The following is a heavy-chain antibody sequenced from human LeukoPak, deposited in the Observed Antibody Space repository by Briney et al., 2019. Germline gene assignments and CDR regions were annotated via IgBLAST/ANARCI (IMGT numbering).Heavy chain of an antibody. V-gene: IGHV4-59*12. J-gene: IGHJ4*02. CDR2: IYYSGST. Sequence: SETLSLTCTVSGGSISNYYWSWIRQPPGKGLEWIGYIYYSGSTNYNPSLKSRVTISVDTSKNQFSLKLSSVTAADTAVYYCARGSSLDYWGQGTLVTVSS. CDR1: GGSISNYY. CDR3: ARGSSLDY. D-gene: IGHD2-2*01.